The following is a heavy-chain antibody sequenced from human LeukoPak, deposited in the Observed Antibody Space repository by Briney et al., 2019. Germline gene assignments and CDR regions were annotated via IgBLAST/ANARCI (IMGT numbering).Heavy chain of an antibody. CDR2: VYYSGGT. D-gene: IGHD1-26*01. Sequence: SETLSLTCTVSGGSISSSSYNWGWIRRPPGKALEWIGSVYYSGGTYCNPSLKSRVTISVDTSKNQFSLNLNSVTAADTAVYYCARRHSGSYYGKHWFDPWGQGTLVTVSS. CDR1: GGSISSSSYN. J-gene: IGHJ5*02. CDR3: ARRHSGSYYGKHWFDP. V-gene: IGHV4-39*01.